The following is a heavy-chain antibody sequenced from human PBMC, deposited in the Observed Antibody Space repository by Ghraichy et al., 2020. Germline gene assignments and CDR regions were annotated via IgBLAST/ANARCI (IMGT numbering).Heavy chain of an antibody. Sequence: SQTLSLTCTVPGDSLISATDYWTWIRQPPGKGLECIGYIHHSGSTNYNPSLKSRVTISIDTSKNQFSLKLRSVTAADTAVYFCARERAGRHYYYYMDVWGKGTTVTVSS. CDR1: GDSLISATDY. V-gene: IGHV4-61*01. J-gene: IGHJ6*03. CDR2: IHHSGST. D-gene: IGHD1-1*01. CDR3: ARERAGRHYYYYMDV.